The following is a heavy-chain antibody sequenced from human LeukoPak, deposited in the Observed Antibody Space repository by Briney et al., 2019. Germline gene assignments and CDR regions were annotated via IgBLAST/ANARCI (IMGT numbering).Heavy chain of an antibody. CDR3: AKTYWSRYYFFDY. CDR2: SSGSGDTT. V-gene: IGHV3-23*01. Sequence: PGGSLRLSCAVSGFTFSNYAMSWVRQAPGKGLEWVSVSSGSGDTTYYADSVKGRFTISRDNSKNTLYLRMNSLRAEDTAVYYCAKTYWSRYYFFDYWGQGTLVTVSS. D-gene: IGHD3-3*01. J-gene: IGHJ4*02. CDR1: GFTFSNYA.